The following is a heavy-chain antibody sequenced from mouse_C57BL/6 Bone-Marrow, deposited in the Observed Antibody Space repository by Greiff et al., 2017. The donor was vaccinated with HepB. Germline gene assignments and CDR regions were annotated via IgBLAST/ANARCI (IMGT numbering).Heavy chain of an antibody. CDR3: ASKGDYYGSSYWYFDV. CDR1: GYTFTSYW. J-gene: IGHJ1*03. CDR2: IDPSDSYT. D-gene: IGHD1-1*01. V-gene: IGHV1-59*01. Sequence: QVQLQQPGAELVRPGTSVKLSYKASGYTFTSYWMHWVKQRPGQGLEWIGVIDPSDSYTNYNQKFKGKATLTVDTSSSTAYMQLSSLTSEDSAVYYCASKGDYYGSSYWYFDVWGTGTTVTVSS.